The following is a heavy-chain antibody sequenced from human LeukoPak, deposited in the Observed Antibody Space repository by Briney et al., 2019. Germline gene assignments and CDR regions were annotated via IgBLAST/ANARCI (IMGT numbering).Heavy chain of an antibody. V-gene: IGHV3-30-3*01. Sequence: PGGSLRLSCAASGFTFSYYTMHWVRQAPGKGLEWVAVISYDGSNKYYADSVKGRFTISRDNSKNTLYLQMNSLRAEDTAVYYCARGYYDSSGYYLIDYWGQGTLVTVSS. J-gene: IGHJ4*02. CDR1: GFTFSYYT. CDR2: ISYDGSNK. D-gene: IGHD3-22*01. CDR3: ARGYYDSSGYYLIDY.